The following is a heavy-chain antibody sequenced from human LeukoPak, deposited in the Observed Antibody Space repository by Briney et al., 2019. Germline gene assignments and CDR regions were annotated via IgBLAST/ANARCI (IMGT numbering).Heavy chain of an antibody. J-gene: IGHJ4*02. D-gene: IGHD6-13*01. V-gene: IGHV4-39*07. Sequence: SETLSLTCTVSGGSISSSSYYWGWIRQPPGKGLEWIGEVNHSGTTKYNPSLKSRVTISIDTSKSQFSLRLISVTAADTAVHYCASGAAGGAGNWGQGTLVTVSS. CDR1: GGSISSSSYY. CDR2: VNHSGTT. CDR3: ASGAAGGAGN.